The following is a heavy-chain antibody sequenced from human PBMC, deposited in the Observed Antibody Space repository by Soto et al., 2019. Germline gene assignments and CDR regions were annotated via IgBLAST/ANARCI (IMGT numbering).Heavy chain of an antibody. CDR3: TGYYSNSYFYYYYGMDV. Sequence: GGSLRLSCTASGFTFGDYAMSWFRQAPGKGLEWVGFIRSKAYGGTTEYAASVKGRFTISRDDSKSIAYLQMNSLKTEDTAVYYCTGYYSNSYFYYYYGMDVWGQGTTVTVSS. V-gene: IGHV3-49*03. CDR1: GFTFGDYA. D-gene: IGHD4-4*01. J-gene: IGHJ6*02. CDR2: IRSKAYGGTT.